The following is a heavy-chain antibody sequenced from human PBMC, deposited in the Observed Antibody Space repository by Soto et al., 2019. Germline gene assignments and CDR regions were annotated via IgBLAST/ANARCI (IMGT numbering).Heavy chain of an antibody. J-gene: IGHJ4*02. CDR2: ISGGGRPI. V-gene: IGHV3-48*02. Sequence: EVQLVESGGGSVQPGGSLRLSCAASGFTFSTFSMNWVRQAPGRGLEWISYISGGGRPISYADSVKGRFTISRDNAKNSLYLQMASLPDEDTAVYYCARDLGWAFDSWGQGTLVTVSS. CDR1: GFTFSTFS. D-gene: IGHD6-19*01. CDR3: ARDLGWAFDS.